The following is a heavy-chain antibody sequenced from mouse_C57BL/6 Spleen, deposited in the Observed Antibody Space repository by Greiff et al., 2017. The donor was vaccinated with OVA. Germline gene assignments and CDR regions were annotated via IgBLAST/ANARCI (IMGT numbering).Heavy chain of an antibody. CDR2: IYPSDSDT. V-gene: IGHV1-74*01. CDR3: ANRDMMGYSAWFAY. J-gene: IGHJ3*01. D-gene: IGHD2-3*01. Sequence: VQLQQPGAELVKPGASVKVSCKASGYTFTSYWMHWVKQRPGQGLEWIGRIYPSDSDTNYNQKFKGKATLTVDNSSSTAYMQLSSLTSEDSAVYYCANRDMMGYSAWFAYWGQGTLVTVSA. CDR1: GYTFTSYW.